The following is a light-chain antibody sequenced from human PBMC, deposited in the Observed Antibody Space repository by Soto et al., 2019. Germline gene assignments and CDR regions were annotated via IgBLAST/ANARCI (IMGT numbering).Light chain of an antibody. Sequence: AIPMTQSPSSLSASVGDRVTITCRASQGIRNDLGWYQQKPGKAPKLLIYAASSLQSGVPSRFSGSGSGTDFTLTISSLQPEDFATYYCQKYNNWPPLTFGGVTKVEIK. J-gene: IGKJ4*01. CDR2: AAS. V-gene: IGKV1-6*01. CDR3: QKYNNWPPLT. CDR1: QGIRND.